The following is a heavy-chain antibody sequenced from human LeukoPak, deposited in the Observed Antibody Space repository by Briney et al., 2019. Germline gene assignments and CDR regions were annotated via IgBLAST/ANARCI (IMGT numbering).Heavy chain of an antibody. J-gene: IGHJ4*02. CDR1: GYTFTGYY. Sequence: ASVKVSCKASGYTFTGYYMHWVRQAPGQGLEWMGWINPNSGGTNYAQKFQGRVTMTRDTSISTAYMELSRLRSDDTAVFYCARDQVDTAIVTPEYWGQGTLVTVSS. CDR3: ARDQVDTAIVTPEY. CDR2: INPNSGGT. V-gene: IGHV1-2*02. D-gene: IGHD5-18*01.